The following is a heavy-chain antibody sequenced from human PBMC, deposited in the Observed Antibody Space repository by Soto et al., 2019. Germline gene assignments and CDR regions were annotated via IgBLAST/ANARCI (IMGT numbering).Heavy chain of an antibody. D-gene: IGHD1-26*01. J-gene: IGHJ3*02. Sequence: QLQLVQSGVEVKTPGASVKVSCTTSGYTFTSHGISWVRQAPGQGLEGMGWISTYTGKTDYAQKFQGRVTMTADTRTSTGYMEVRRLRSDDTAVYYCARLLTEGATYREDAFDMWCHVTKVTVSS. CDR1: GYTFTSHG. CDR2: ISTYTGKT. CDR3: ARLLTEGATYREDAFDM. V-gene: IGHV1-18*01.